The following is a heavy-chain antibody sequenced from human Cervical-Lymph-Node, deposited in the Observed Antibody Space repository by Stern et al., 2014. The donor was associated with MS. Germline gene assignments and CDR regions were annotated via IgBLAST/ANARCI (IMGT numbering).Heavy chain of an antibody. Sequence: QVQLVQSWAEVKKPGASVKVSCKASGYTFTSYYMHWVRQAPGQGLEWMGIIHPNDGSASYAQKFQDRVTMTRDTSTSTLYMELSSLSSEDTAVYYCAGGYTFDYWGQGTLVTVSS. V-gene: IGHV1-46*01. J-gene: IGHJ4*02. CDR3: AGGYTFDY. CDR1: GYTFTSYY. CDR2: IHPNDGSA. D-gene: IGHD5-18*01.